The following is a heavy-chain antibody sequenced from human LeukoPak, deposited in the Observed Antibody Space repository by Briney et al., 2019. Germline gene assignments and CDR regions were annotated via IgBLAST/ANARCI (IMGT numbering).Heavy chain of an antibody. Sequence: GGSLRLSCAASGFNFNIYNMNWVRQAPGKGLEWVSSISTSSSYIYYADSVKGRFTISRDDAKNSLYLLMNSLRAEDTAVYYCARDVSSSKFDYWGQGTLVTVSS. CDR1: GFNFNIYN. CDR2: ISTSSSYI. D-gene: IGHD6-6*01. CDR3: ARDVSSSKFDY. J-gene: IGHJ4*02. V-gene: IGHV3-21*01.